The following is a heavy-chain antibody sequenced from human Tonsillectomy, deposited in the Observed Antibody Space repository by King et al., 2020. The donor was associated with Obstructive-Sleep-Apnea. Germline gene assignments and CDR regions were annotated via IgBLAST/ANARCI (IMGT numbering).Heavy chain of an antibody. V-gene: IGHV1-2*02. CDR3: ARDMSAYDSTSPAY. Sequence: QLVQSGAEVKKPGASVKVSCKASGYTFTGYYIHWVRQAPGQGLEWMGWISPNSGATKYAQKFQDRVTMTRDTSISPAYMDLNRLKSDDTAIYYCARDMSAYDSTSPAYWGQGTLVTVSS. CDR1: GYTFTGYY. J-gene: IGHJ4*02. CDR2: ISPNSGAT. D-gene: IGHD3-10*01.